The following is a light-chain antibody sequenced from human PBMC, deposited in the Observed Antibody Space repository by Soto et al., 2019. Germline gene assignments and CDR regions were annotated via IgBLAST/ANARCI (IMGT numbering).Light chain of an antibody. Sequence: IVLTQSPGSLSLSPGDRATLSCRASQSVYSDYVAWYQKKPGQAPKILIYETSTRATGIPDRFSGSGSWTDFTLTISRLEPDDFAVYYCQQHGSPAPWTFGQGTKVDMK. J-gene: IGKJ1*01. CDR3: QQHGSPAPWT. CDR2: ETS. V-gene: IGKV3-20*01. CDR1: QSVYSDY.